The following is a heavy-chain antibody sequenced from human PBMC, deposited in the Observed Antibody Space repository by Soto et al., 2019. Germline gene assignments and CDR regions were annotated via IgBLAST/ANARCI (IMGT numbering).Heavy chain of an antibody. D-gene: IGHD3-3*01. CDR2: ISGSGGST. CDR3: AKVDVVLRFFQWPTNP. J-gene: IGHJ6*04. V-gene: IGHV3-23*01. Sequence: GGSLRLSCAASGFTFSSYAMSWVRQAPGKGLEWVSVISGSGGSTDYADSVKGRFTISRDNSKNTLFLQMNSLGAEDTAVYYFAKVDVVLRFFQWPTNPWGKGTTVTVSS. CDR1: GFTFSSYA.